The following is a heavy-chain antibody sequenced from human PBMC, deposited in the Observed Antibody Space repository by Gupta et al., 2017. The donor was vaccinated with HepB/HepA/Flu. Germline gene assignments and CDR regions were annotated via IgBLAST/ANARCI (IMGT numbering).Heavy chain of an antibody. CDR1: GYTFTGYF. D-gene: IGHD2-2*01. V-gene: IGHV1-2*02. CDR3: ARFSSQRYFYDY. Sequence: QVQLVQSGADVKKPGASVKVSCKTSGYTFTGYFINGVRQAPGQGLEWMGWINPYNGRTKYVEKFQGRVTMTRDTSISTAYMALTRLTSNDTAIYFCARFSSQRYFYDYWGQGTLVTVTS. CDR2: INPYNGRT. J-gene: IGHJ4*02.